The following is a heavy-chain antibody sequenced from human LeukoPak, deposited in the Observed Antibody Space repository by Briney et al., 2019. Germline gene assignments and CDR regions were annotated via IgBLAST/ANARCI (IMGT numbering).Heavy chain of an antibody. D-gene: IGHD2-2*01. V-gene: IGHV4-59*01. CDR2: TYDSGSS. J-gene: IGHJ4*02. Sequence: SETLSLTCAVSGGSMRNYYWNWIRQPPGKGLEWIGYTYDSGSSSYNPSLRSRVSISIDTSKNQFSLNLSSVTAADTAVYYCARGWASSWYYDIWGQGTLVTVSS. CDR1: GGSMRNYY. CDR3: ARGWASSWYYDI.